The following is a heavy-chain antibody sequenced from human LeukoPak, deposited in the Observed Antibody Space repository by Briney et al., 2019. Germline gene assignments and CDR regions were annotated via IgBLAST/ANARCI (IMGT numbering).Heavy chain of an antibody. J-gene: IGHJ5*02. CDR1: GFTFSRYW. V-gene: IGHV3-74*01. CDR3: ATGNYYDSRGYYTFGS. D-gene: IGHD3-22*01. CDR2: INGDGSTT. Sequence: PGGSLRLSCVASGFTFSRYWMHWVRQAPGKGLVCVSRINGDGSTTSYADSVKGGFTISRDNAKNMMYLQMNSLRAEDTAVYYCATGNYYDSRGYYTFGSWGQGTLVTVSS.